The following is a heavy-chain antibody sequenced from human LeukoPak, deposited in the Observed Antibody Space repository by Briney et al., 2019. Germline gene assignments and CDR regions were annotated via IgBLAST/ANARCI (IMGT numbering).Heavy chain of an antibody. CDR1: GYSFTSYW. CDR2: IYPGDSDT. V-gene: IGHV5-51*01. CDR3: ARQSSYGDYVHWHLDL. J-gene: IGHJ2*01. D-gene: IGHD4-17*01. Sequence: KVSCKGTGYSFTSYWVGWVRQMPGKGLEWMGIIYPGDSDTRYSPSFQGQVTISADKSISTAYLQWSSLKASDTAMYYCARQSSYGDYVHWHLDLWGRGTLVTVS.